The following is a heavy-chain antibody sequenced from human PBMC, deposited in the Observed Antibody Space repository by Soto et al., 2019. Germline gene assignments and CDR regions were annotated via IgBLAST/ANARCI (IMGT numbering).Heavy chain of an antibody. CDR3: ARDVDIVVVVAAPLDY. CDR2: ISYDGSNK. V-gene: IGHV3-30-3*01. CDR1: GFTFSSYA. D-gene: IGHD2-15*01. J-gene: IGHJ4*02. Sequence: QVQLVESGGGVVQPGRSLRLSCAASGFTFSSYAMHWVRQAQGKGLEWVAVISYDGSNKYYADSVKGRFTISRDNSKNTLYLQMNSLRAEDTAVYYCARDVDIVVVVAAPLDYWGQGTLVTVSS.